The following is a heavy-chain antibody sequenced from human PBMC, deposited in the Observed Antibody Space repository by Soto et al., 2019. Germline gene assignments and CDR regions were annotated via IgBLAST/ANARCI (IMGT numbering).Heavy chain of an antibody. D-gene: IGHD3-10*01. CDR2: ISSSSTYM. J-gene: IGHJ4*02. CDR1: GFTFSSYT. V-gene: IGHV3-21*01. Sequence: GGSLRLSCAASGFTFSSYTLHWLRQAPGKGLEWVSTISSSSTYMYYADSVKGRFTISRDNAKNSLYLQMNSLRAEDTATYYCATFYGSGSLGSFDYWGQGTLVTVSS. CDR3: ATFYGSGSLGSFDY.